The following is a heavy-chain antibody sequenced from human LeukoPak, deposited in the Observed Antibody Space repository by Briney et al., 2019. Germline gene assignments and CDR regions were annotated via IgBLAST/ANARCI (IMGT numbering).Heavy chain of an antibody. CDR2: IYYSGST. V-gene: IGHV4-59*01. J-gene: IGHJ6*03. D-gene: IGHD2-2*01. Sequence: SETLSLTCTVSGGSISDYYWSWIRQPPGKGLEWIGYIYYSGSTTYNPSLKSRVAVSVDTSKNQFSLKLSSVTAADTAVYYCARGDFCSSTSCYLRPMDVWGKGTTVTVSS. CDR3: ARGDFCSSTSCYLRPMDV. CDR1: GGSISDYY.